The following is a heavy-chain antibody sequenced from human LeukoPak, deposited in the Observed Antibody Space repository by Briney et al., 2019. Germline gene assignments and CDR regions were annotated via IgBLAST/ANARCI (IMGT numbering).Heavy chain of an antibody. CDR2: VSGSTGST. CDR1: GFTFNNYA. V-gene: IGHV3-23*01. D-gene: IGHD3-22*01. CDR3: AKGAGDYYDSSGYFDY. Sequence: PGGSLRLSCAASGFTFNNYAMSWVRQAPGKGPEWVSAVSGSTGSTYYADSVKGRFTISRDNSKNALYLQMNSLRAEDTAVYYCAKGAGDYYDSSGYFDYWGQGTLVTVSS. J-gene: IGHJ4*02.